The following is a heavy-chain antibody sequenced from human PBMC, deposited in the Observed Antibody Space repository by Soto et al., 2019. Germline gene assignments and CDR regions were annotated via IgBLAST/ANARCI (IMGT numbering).Heavy chain of an antibody. CDR3: ARSTIVAPPSN. CDR1: GFSFSNYA. CDR2: ISYDGSNK. J-gene: IGHJ4*02. D-gene: IGHD6-6*01. Sequence: GGSLRLSCADSGFSFSNYAMQWVRQAPGKGLEWVAVISYDGSNKYYADSVKGRFTISRDNSKNTMYLQMDSLRAEDTAVYYCARSTIVAPPSNWGQGTLVTVSS. V-gene: IGHV3-30*14.